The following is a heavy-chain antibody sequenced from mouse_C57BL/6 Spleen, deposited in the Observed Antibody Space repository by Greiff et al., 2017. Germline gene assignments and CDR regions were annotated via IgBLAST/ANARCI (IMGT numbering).Heavy chain of an antibody. CDR3: ARNLYGSSPRFAY. CDR1: GFTFSDYG. D-gene: IGHD1-1*01. Sequence: EVHLVESGGGLVKPGGSLKLSCAASGFTFSDYGMHWVRQAPEKGLEWVAYISSGSSTIYYADTVKGRFTISRDNAKNTLFLQLTSLRSEDKAMYYCARNLYGSSPRFAYWGQGTLVTVSA. CDR2: ISSGSSTI. V-gene: IGHV5-17*01. J-gene: IGHJ3*01.